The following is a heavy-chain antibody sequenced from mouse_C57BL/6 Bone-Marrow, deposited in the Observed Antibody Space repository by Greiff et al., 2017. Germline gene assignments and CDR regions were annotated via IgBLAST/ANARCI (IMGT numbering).Heavy chain of an antibody. CDR1: GYTFTSYD. CDR3: ASSVTYYGSSYYAMDY. CDR2: IYPRDGST. Sequence: VMLVESGPELVKPGASVKLSCKASGYTFTSYDINWVKQRPGQGLEWIGWIYPRDGSTKYNEKFKGKATLTVDTSSSTAYMELHSLTSEDSAVYVCASSVTYYGSSYYAMDYWGQGTSVTVSS. V-gene: IGHV1-85*01. D-gene: IGHD1-1*01. J-gene: IGHJ4*01.